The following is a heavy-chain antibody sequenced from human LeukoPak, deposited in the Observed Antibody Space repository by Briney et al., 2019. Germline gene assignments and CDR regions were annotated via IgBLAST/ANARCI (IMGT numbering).Heavy chain of an antibody. CDR2: ISGTGANT. CDR3: AKMPEEDCSTTSCYGY. Sequence: GGSLRLSCAASGFTYSSYGMSWVRQAPGKGLEWVSTISGTGANTYYADSVKGRLTISRDYSKNTLDLQMKSLRTDDTAVYLCAKMPEEDCSTTSCYGYWGQGTLVTVSS. J-gene: IGHJ4*02. D-gene: IGHD2-2*01. V-gene: IGHV3-23*01. CDR1: GFTYSSYG.